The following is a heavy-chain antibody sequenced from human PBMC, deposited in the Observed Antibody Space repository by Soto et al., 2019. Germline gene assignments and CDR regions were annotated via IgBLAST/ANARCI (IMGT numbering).Heavy chain of an antibody. D-gene: IGHD3-3*01. CDR3: ARVFRLRPEIDAFDI. V-gene: IGHV1-69*06. CDR2: IIPIFGTA. J-gene: IGHJ3*02. Sequence: GASVKVSCKASGGTFSSYAISWVRQAPGQGLEWMGGIIPIFGTANYAQKFQGRVTITADKSTSTAYMELSSLRSEDTAVYYCARVFRLRPEIDAFDIWGQGTMVTVSS. CDR1: GGTFSSYA.